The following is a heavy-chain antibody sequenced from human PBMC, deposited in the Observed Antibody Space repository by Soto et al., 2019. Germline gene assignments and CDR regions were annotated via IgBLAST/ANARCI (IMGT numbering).Heavy chain of an antibody. V-gene: IGHV3-66*01. D-gene: IGHD1-1*01. Sequence: EVQLVESGGGLVQPGGSLRLSCAASGFTVSSNYMSWVRQAPGKGLEWVSVIYSGGSTYYADSVKGRFTISRDNSKNTLYLQMNSLRAEDTAVYYCARDNDHDLDAFDIWGQGTMVTVSS. CDR3: ARDNDHDLDAFDI. CDR2: IYSGGST. CDR1: GFTVSSNY. J-gene: IGHJ3*02.